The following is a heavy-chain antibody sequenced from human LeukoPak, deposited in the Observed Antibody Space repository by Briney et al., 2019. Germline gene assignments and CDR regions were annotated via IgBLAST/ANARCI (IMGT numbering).Heavy chain of an antibody. CDR2: IFDSGNI. D-gene: IGHD6-13*01. Sequence: SETLSLTCAVYGGSSSGYYWTWIRQHPEKGLEWIGYIFDSGNIYYNPSLKSRLTISVDTSENQFSLKLTSVTAADTAIYYCASSYSNSWYDYWGQGILVTVSS. J-gene: IGHJ4*02. CDR1: GGSSSGYY. V-gene: IGHV4-34*09. CDR3: ASSYSNSWYDY.